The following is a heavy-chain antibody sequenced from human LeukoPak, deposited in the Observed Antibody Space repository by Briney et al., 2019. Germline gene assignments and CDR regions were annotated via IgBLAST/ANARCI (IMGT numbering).Heavy chain of an antibody. Sequence: GGSLRPSCAASGFIYSHYGMHWVRQAPGKGLEWVAVIWSDGSNRFYAGSVKGRFTISRDNSQRTLFLQMNSLRVDDTAMYYCVRDAQRGFDYSNSLKYWGHGTLVTVSS. D-gene: IGHD4-11*01. CDR2: IWSDGSNR. J-gene: IGHJ4*01. CDR3: VRDAQRGFDYSNSLKY. V-gene: IGHV3-33*01. CDR1: GFIYSHYG.